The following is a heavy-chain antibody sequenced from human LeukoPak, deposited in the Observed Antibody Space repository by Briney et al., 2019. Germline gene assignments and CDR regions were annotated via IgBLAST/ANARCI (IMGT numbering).Heavy chain of an antibody. CDR3: AKARTVFNWFDP. CDR1: GFTFSSSA. J-gene: IGHJ5*02. Sequence: GGSLRLSCAASGFTFSSSALNWVRQAPGKGLEWVSGISGSGGNTYYADSVKGRFTISRDNSKNTLYLQMSSLRAEDTAVYYCAKARTVFNWFDPWGQGTLVTVSS. D-gene: IGHD4-11*01. V-gene: IGHV3-23*01. CDR2: ISGSGGNT.